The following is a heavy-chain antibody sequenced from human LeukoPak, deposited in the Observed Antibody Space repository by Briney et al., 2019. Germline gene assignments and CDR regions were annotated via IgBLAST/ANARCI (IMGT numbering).Heavy chain of an antibody. CDR2: VYHSGST. Sequence: SGTLSLTCAVSSDSISNNNWWSWVRQPPGKGLEWIGEVYHSGSTNYNPSLKSRVTISVDNSKNQFSLKLTSVTAADTVVYYCARGGTGALDYWGQGTLVTVSS. CDR1: SDSISNNNW. V-gene: IGHV4-4*02. CDR3: ARGGTGALDY. D-gene: IGHD1/OR15-1a*01. J-gene: IGHJ4*02.